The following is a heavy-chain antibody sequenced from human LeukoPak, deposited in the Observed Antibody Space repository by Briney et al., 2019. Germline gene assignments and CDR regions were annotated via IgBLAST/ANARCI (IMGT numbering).Heavy chain of an antibody. D-gene: IGHD6-19*01. CDR3: ARDRYSSGWYSEVGVFDY. V-gene: IGHV3-30*03. J-gene: IGHJ4*02. CDR1: GFTFSSYG. Sequence: GRSLRLSCAASGFTFSSYGMHWVRQAPGKGLEWVAVISYDGSNKYYADSVKGRFTISRDNSKNTLYLQMNSLRAEDTAVYYCARDRYSSGWYSEVGVFDYWGQGTLVTVSS. CDR2: ISYDGSNK.